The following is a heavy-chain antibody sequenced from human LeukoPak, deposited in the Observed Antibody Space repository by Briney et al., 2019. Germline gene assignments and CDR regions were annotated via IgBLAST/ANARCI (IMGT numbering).Heavy chain of an antibody. CDR3: ARDLGTSGWYTFDF. V-gene: IGHV6-1*01. J-gene: IGHJ5*01. Sequence: KPSQTLSLTCAISGGSVSSKNGAWNWIRQSPSRGLEWLGRTYYRSKWYDEYADSVKGRVTISPETSKNQFSLHVYSVTPEDTAVYYCARDLGTSGWYTFDFWGQGTLVTVSS. D-gene: IGHD6-19*01. CDR2: TYYRSKWYD. CDR1: GGSVSSKNGA.